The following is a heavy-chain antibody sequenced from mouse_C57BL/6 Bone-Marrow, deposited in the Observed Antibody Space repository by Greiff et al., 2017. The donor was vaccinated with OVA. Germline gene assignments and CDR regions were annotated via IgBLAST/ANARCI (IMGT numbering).Heavy chain of an antibody. J-gene: IGHJ1*03. V-gene: IGHV5-12*01. Sequence: EVHLVESGGGLVQPGGSLKLSCAASGFTFSDYYMYWVRQTPEKRLEWVAYISNGGGSTYYPDTVKGRFTISRDNAKNTLYLQMSRLKSEDTAMYYCARESDGYFNWYFDVWGTGTTVTVSS. CDR2: ISNGGGST. D-gene: IGHD2-3*01. CDR1: GFTFSDYY. CDR3: ARESDGYFNWYFDV.